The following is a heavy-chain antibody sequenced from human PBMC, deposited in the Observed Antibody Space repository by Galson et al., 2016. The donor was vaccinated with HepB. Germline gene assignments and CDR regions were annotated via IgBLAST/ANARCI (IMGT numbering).Heavy chain of an antibody. Sequence: SLRLSCAASGFTFSNYEMHWVRQAPGKGLEWVAVVSYDGSNKYYADSVKGRFSISRDNTKNTLYLQMNSLRAGDTAVYYCARDRGDSRITIFGVANYYFDCWGQGIMVTVSS. V-gene: IGHV3-30-3*01. D-gene: IGHD3-3*01. CDR3: ARDRGDSRITIFGVANYYFDC. CDR1: GFTFSNYE. CDR2: VSYDGSNK. J-gene: IGHJ4*02.